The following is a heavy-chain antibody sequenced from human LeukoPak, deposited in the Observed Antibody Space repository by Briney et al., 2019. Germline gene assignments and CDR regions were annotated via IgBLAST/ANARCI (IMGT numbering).Heavy chain of an antibody. J-gene: IGHJ3*02. Sequence: SETLSLTCAVYGGSFSGYYWSWIRQPPGKGLERIGEINHSGSTNYNPSLKSRVTISVDTSKNQFSLKLSSVTAADTAVYYCARLYCSGGSCYSRPNAFDIWGQGTMVTVSS. CDR3: ARLYCSGGSCYSRPNAFDI. CDR1: GGSFSGYY. CDR2: INHSGST. D-gene: IGHD2-15*01. V-gene: IGHV4-34*01.